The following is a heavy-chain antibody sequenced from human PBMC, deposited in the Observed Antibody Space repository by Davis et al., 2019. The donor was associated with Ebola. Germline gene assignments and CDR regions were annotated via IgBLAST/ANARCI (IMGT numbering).Heavy chain of an antibody. J-gene: IGHJ5*02. CDR3: ARFIVGPTKWFDP. CDR1: GGSVSSSY. Sequence: SETLSLTCSVSGGSVSSSYWSWIRQPPGKALEWIGYIYNSVRTNYNPSLKSRVTMSLDTSKNQFSLKLHSVTAADTALYYCARFIVGPTKWFDPWGQGTLVTVSS. CDR2: IYNSVRT. V-gene: IGHV4-59*02. D-gene: IGHD1-26*01.